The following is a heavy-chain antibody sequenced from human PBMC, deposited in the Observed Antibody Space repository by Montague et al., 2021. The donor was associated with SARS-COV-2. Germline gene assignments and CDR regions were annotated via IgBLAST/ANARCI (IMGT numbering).Heavy chain of an antibody. Sequence: SETLSLTCDVSGDSISSAPYYWAWIRQPPGRGLEWIGNIYYSGSTIYNPSLKSRVTMSVDTSKNQFSPHLNLVTAADTAVCYCARRLTGLEPPFDPWGQGTLVIVSS. D-gene: IGHD1-14*01. V-gene: IGHV4-39*01. CDR1: GDSISSAPYY. CDR3: ARRLTGLEPPFDP. CDR2: IYYSGST. J-gene: IGHJ5*02.